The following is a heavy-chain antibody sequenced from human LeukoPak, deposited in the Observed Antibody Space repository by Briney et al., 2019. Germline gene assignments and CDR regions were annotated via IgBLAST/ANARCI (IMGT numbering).Heavy chain of an antibody. CDR3: ARASGYSSSWYGI. Sequence: ASVKVSCKASGGTFSSYAISWVRQAPGQGLEWMGRIIPILGIANYAQKFQGRVTITADKSTSTAYMELSSLRSEDTAVYYCARASGYSSSWYGIWGQGTLVTVSS. V-gene: IGHV1-69*04. CDR1: GGTFSSYA. J-gene: IGHJ4*02. CDR2: IIPILGIA. D-gene: IGHD6-13*01.